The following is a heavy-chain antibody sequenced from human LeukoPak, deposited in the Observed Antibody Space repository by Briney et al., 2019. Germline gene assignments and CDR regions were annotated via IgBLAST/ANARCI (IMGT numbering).Heavy chain of an antibody. CDR3: ARGSLLDGQADY. CDR1: GFTFSSYW. CDR2: IKQDGREK. V-gene: IGHV3-7*01. J-gene: IGHJ4*02. D-gene: IGHD2-21*01. Sequence: GGSLRLSCAASGFTFSSYWMSWVRQAPGKGLEWVANIKQDGREKYYVDSVKGGFTISRDNAKTSLYLQMNSLRAEDTAVCYCARGSLLDGQADYWGQGTLVTVSS.